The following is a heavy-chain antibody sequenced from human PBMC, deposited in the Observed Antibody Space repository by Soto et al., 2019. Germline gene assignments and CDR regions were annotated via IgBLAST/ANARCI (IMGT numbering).Heavy chain of an antibody. CDR2: ISYDGSNK. CDR3: AKGYSGYLGSRYCYYGMDV. D-gene: IGHD5-12*01. Sequence: GGSLRLSCAASGFTFSSYGMHWVRQAPGKGLEWVAVISYDGSNKYYADSVKGRFTISRDNSKNTLYLQMNSLRAEDTAVYYCAKGYSGYLGSRYCYYGMDVRGQGTTVTVSS. V-gene: IGHV3-30*18. CDR1: GFTFSSYG. J-gene: IGHJ6*02.